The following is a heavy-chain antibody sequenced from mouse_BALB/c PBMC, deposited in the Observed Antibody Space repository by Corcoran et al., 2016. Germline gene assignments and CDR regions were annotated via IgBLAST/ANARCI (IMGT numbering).Heavy chain of an antibody. CDR3: ARDADWYCDV. CDR1: GYTFTDYY. CDR2: INPKNGGT. V-gene: IGHV1-26*01. J-gene: IGHJ1*01. Sequence: EVQLQQSRPELVKPGASVKLSCKASGYTFTDYYMKWVKQGHGKSLEWIGDINPKNGGTSYNQKFKGKATLTVDKSSSTAYMQLNSLTSEDSAVYDCARDADWYCDVWGAGTTVTVSS.